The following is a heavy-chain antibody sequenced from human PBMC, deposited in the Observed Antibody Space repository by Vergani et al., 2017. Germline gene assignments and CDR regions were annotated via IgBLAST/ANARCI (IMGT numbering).Heavy chain of an antibody. CDR3: ARDFLTRVTTLDYYYMGV. CDR2: ISYDGNKK. V-gene: IGHV3-33*05. J-gene: IGHJ6*03. D-gene: IGHD1-1*01. CDR1: GFTFSNYG. Sequence: QVHLVESGGGVVQPGRSLRLSCAASGFTFSNYGMHWVRQTPGKGLEWVAVISYDGNKKNYADSVKGRFTISRDNSKNTLYLEMNALRAEDTAVYYCARDFLTRVTTLDYYYMGVWGKGTTVTVSS.